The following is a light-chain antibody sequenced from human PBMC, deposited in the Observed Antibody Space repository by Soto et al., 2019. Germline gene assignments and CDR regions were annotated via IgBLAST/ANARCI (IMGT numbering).Light chain of an antibody. CDR3: QQSYSTPLT. CDR1: QSISSY. Sequence: DIQVTQSPSSLSASVGDRVTITCRASQSISSYLNWYQQKPGKAPKLLIYAASSLKSGVPSRFSGSGSGTDLTLTISNLQPEDFATYYCQQSYSTPLTFGGGTKVDI. J-gene: IGKJ4*01. CDR2: AAS. V-gene: IGKV1-39*01.